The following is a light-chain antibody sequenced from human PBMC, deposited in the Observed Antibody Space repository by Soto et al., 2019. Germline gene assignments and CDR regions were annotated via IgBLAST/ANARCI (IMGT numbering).Light chain of an antibody. V-gene: IGKV1-5*01. CDR1: QSIGSS. CDR2: DAS. J-gene: IGKJ2*01. CDR3: QQYNSYGT. Sequence: DIQMTQSPSTLSASVGDRVTITCRASQSIGSSLAWYQQKPGKGPKLLIYDASTLESGVPSRFSGSGFGTEFALTISSLQRDDFATFYCQQYNSYGTFGQGTKLEIK.